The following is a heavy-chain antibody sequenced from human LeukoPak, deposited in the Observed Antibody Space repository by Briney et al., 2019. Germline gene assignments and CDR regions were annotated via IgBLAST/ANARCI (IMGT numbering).Heavy chain of an antibody. J-gene: IGHJ1*01. Sequence: SVPVSCKASGGTFSSYAISWVRQAPGQGLEWTGGIIPIFGTANYAQKLQGRVTITADESTSTAYMELSSLRSEDTAVYYCARISKTSEYFQHWGQGTLVTVSS. V-gene: IGHV1-69*01. CDR2: IIPIFGTA. CDR1: GGTFSSYA. CDR3: ARISKTSEYFQH.